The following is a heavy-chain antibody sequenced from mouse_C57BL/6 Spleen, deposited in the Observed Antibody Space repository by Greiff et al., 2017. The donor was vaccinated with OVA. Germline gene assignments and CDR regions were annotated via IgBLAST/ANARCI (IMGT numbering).Heavy chain of an antibody. CDR1: GYTFTSYW. CDR3: ARDYYGTPYWYFDV. J-gene: IGHJ1*03. CDR2: IDPSDSYT. D-gene: IGHD1-1*01. V-gene: IGHV1-50*01. Sequence: QVQLQQPGAELVKPGASVKLSCKASGYTFTSYWMQWVKQRPGQGLEWIGEIDPSDSYTNYNQKFKGKATLTVDTSSSTAYMQLSSLTSEDSAVYYCARDYYGTPYWYFDVWGTGTTVTVSS.